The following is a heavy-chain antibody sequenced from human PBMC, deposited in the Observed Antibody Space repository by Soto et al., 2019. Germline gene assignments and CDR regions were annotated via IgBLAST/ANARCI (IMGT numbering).Heavy chain of an antibody. CDR3: ARPGGYCSSTSCYTSSGMDV. D-gene: IGHD2-2*02. J-gene: IGHJ6*02. CDR1: GYSFTSYW. Sequence: GESLKISFKGSGYSFTSYWIGWVRQMPEKGLEWMGIIYPGDSDTRYSPSFQGQVTISADKSISTAYLQWSSLKASDTAMYYCARPGGYCSSTSCYTSSGMDVWGQGTTVTVSS. V-gene: IGHV5-51*01. CDR2: IYPGDSDT.